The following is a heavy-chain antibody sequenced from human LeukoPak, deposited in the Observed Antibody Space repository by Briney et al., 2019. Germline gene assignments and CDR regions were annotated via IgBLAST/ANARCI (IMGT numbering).Heavy chain of an antibody. V-gene: IGHV4-34*01. CDR2: INHSGST. CDR1: GGSFSGYY. D-gene: IGHD3-10*01. Sequence: SETLSLTCAVYGGSFSGYYWSWIRQPPGKGLEWTGEINHSGSTNYNPSLKSRVTISVDTSKNQFSLKLSSETAADTAVYYCARGRTMVRVPGRFDYWGQGTLVTVSS. CDR3: ARGRTMVRVPGRFDY. J-gene: IGHJ4*02.